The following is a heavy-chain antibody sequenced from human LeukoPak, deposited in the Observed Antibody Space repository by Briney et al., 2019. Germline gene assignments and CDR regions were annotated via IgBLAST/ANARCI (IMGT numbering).Heavy chain of an antibody. Sequence: PGGSLRLSCAASGFTFSSYSMNWVRQAPGKGLEWVSSISSSSSYIYYADSVKGRFTISRDNAKNSLYLQMNSLRAEDTAVYYCARGENPDIVVVVAASDYWGQGTLVTVSS. CDR3: ARGENPDIVVVVAASDY. J-gene: IGHJ4*02. V-gene: IGHV3-21*01. CDR2: ISSSSSYI. CDR1: GFTFSSYS. D-gene: IGHD2-15*01.